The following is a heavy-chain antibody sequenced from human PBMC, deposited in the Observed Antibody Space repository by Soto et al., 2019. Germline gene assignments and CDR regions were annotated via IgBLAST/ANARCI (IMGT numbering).Heavy chain of an antibody. V-gene: IGHV3-33*01. D-gene: IGHD3-10*01. Sequence: QVQLLESGGGVVQPGRSLRLSCAASGFTFSSDGMHWVRQAPGKGLEWVALIWYDGSNKYYADSVKGRFTISRDNSKNTLYLQMNSLRAEDTAVYYCAREVGNFGEVGYFDYWGQGTLVTVSS. CDR3: AREVGNFGEVGYFDY. CDR1: GFTFSSDG. CDR2: IWYDGSNK. J-gene: IGHJ4*02.